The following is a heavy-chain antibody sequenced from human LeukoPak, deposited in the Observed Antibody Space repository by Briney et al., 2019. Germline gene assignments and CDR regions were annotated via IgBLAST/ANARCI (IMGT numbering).Heavy chain of an antibody. Sequence: AAEQVSCKASGYTFTGYYMHWVRQAPGQGLEWMGWINPNSGDTNYAQKFQGRVTMTRDTSTSTVYMELSSLRSEDTAVYYCARVRTQFIDDSIGSFDYWGQGTLVTVSS. V-gene: IGHV1-2*02. CDR1: GYTFTGYY. D-gene: IGHD3-22*01. CDR3: ARVRTQFIDDSIGSFDY. CDR2: INPNSGDT. J-gene: IGHJ4*02.